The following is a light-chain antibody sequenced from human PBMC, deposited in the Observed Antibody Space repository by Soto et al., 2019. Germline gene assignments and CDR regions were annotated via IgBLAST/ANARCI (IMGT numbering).Light chain of an antibody. CDR3: QQSYRTSIT. J-gene: IGKJ5*01. CDR2: GAR. CDR1: QSVTISY. Sequence: EVVLTQSPGILSLSPGERATLSCRASQSVTISYLAWFQQKPGQAPRLLIYGARSRATGVPDRFSASGSGTDFSLTISRLEPEDFATYYCQQSYRTSITFGQGTRLEIK. V-gene: IGKV3-20*01.